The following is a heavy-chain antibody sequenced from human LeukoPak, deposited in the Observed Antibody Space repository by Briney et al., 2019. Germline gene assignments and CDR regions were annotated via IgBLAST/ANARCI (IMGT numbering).Heavy chain of an antibody. V-gene: IGHV3-48*04. CDR3: ARNPAAINWYFDL. D-gene: IGHD2-2*01. CDR1: GFTFSSYA. J-gene: IGHJ2*01. Sequence: GGSLRLSCAASGFTFSSYAMSWVRQAPGKGLEWVSYISSSSSTIYYADSVKGRFTISRDNAKNSLYLQMNSLRAEDTAVYYCARNPAAINWYFDLWGRGTLVTVSS. CDR2: ISSSSSTI.